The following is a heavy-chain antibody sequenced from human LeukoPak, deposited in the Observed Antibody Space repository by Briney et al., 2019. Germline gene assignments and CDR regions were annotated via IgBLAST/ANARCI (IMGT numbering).Heavy chain of an antibody. Sequence: SETLSLTCTVSGASITTYYWTWIRRPPGKGLECIGYIYDTGSTNYNPSLKSRVTISVDTSKNRFSLKLSSVTAEDTAVYYCARVWLGDYNYYYGTDIWGQGTTVTVSS. D-gene: IGHD3-16*01. CDR3: ARVWLGDYNYYYGTDI. CDR1: GASITTYY. J-gene: IGHJ6*02. V-gene: IGHV4-59*01. CDR2: IYDTGST.